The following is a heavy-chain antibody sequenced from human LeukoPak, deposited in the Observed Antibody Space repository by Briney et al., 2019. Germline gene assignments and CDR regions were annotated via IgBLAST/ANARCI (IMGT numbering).Heavy chain of an antibody. V-gene: IGHV3-7*01. CDR1: GFTFSSHW. Sequence: GGSLRLSCAASGFTFSSHWMSWVRQAPGKGLEWVANIKKDGSEKYYVDAVKGRFTISRDNAKTSLYLQMDSLRAEDTAVYYCAELGITMIGGVWGKGTTVTVSS. J-gene: IGHJ6*04. D-gene: IGHD3-10*02. CDR3: AELGITMIGGV. CDR2: IKKDGSEK.